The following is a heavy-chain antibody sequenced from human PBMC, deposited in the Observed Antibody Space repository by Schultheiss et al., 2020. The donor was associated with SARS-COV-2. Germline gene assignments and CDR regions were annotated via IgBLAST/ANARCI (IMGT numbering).Heavy chain of an antibody. CDR1: GGSISSYY. CDR3: ARDGPAWFGELHYWYFDL. V-gene: IGHV4-59*01. Sequence: SQTLSLTCTVSGGSISSYYWSWIRQPPGKGLEWIGYIYYSGSTNYNPSLKSRVTISVDTSKNQFSLKLSSVTAADTAVYYCARDGPAWFGELHYWYFDLWGRGTLVTVSS. D-gene: IGHD3-10*01. CDR2: IYYSGST. J-gene: IGHJ2*01.